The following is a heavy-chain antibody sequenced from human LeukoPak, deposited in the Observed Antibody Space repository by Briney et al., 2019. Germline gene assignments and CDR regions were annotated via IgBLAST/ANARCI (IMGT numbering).Heavy chain of an antibody. CDR3: PRAGNYYDSSGYRFDY. CDR1: GGSISSYY. D-gene: IGHD3-22*01. V-gene: IGHV4-4*07. Sequence: PSETLSLTCTVSGGSISSYYWSWIRQPAGQGLEWIGRIYTSGSTNYNPSLKSRVTMSVDTSKNQFSLKLSSVTAADTAVYYCPRAGNYYDSSGYRFDYWGQGTLVTVSS. J-gene: IGHJ4*02. CDR2: IYTSGST.